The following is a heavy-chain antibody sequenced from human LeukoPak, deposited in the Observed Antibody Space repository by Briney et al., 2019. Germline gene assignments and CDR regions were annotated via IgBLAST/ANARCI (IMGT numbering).Heavy chain of an antibody. CDR2: IRYDGSNK. CDR1: GFTFGSYG. Sequence: GGSLRLSCAASGFTFGSYGMHWVRQAPGKGLEWVAFIRYDGSNKYYADSVKGRFTISRDNSKNTLCLQMNSLRAEDTAVYYCAKDPLCKWELLNWFDPWGQGTLVTVSS. J-gene: IGHJ5*02. D-gene: IGHD1-26*01. CDR3: AKDPLCKWELLNWFDP. V-gene: IGHV3-30*02.